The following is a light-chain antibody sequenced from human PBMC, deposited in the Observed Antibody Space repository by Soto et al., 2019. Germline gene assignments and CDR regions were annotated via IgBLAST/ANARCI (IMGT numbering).Light chain of an antibody. V-gene: IGLV1-44*01. Sequence: QSVRTQPPSASGTPGQRVTISCSGSSSNIGSNTVIWYQQLPGTAPKLLIYSYNQRPSGVPDRFSGSKSGTSASLAISGLQSEDEAYYYCAAWDDSLNGVVFGGGTKLTVL. CDR2: SYN. J-gene: IGLJ2*01. CDR1: SSNIGSNT. CDR3: AAWDDSLNGVV.